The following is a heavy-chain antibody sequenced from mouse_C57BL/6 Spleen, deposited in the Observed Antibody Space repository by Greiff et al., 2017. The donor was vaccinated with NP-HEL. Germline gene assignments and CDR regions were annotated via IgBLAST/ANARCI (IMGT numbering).Heavy chain of an antibody. D-gene: IGHD2-4*01. J-gene: IGHJ1*03. V-gene: IGHV5-12*01. CDR3: ARPYDYDDIWYFDV. CDR2: ISNGGGST. CDR1: GFTFSDYY. Sequence: DVKLVESGGGSVQPGGSLKLSCAASGFTFSDYYMYWVRQTPEKRLEWVAYISNGGGSTYYPDTVKGRFTISRDNAKNTLYLQMSRLKSEDTAMYYCARPYDYDDIWYFDVWGTGTTVTVSS.